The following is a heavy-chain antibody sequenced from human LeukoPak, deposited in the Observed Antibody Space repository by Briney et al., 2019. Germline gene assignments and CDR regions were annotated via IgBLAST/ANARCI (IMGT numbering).Heavy chain of an antibody. Sequence: GGSLRLSCAASRFTFDDYAMHWVRQAPGKGLEWVSPISWDGGSTYYADSVKGRFTISRDNSKNSLSLQMNSLRAEDTALYYCAKGIGGLLWSPMDYWGQGTLVTVSS. CDR2: ISWDGGST. D-gene: IGHD3-10*01. CDR1: RFTFDDYA. CDR3: AKGIGGLLWSPMDY. V-gene: IGHV3-43D*03. J-gene: IGHJ4*02.